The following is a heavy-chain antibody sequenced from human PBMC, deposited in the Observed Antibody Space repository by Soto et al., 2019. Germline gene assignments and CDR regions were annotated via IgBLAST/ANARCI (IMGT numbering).Heavy chain of an antibody. J-gene: IGHJ6*02. V-gene: IGHV1-69*01. Sequence: QVQLVQSGAEVKKPGSSVKVSCKASGGTFSSYAISWVRQAPGQVLEWMGGIIPIFGTANYAQKFQGRVTITADESTSTAYMELSSLRSEDTAVYYCARAQELWGGYYYYYGMDVWGQGTTVTVSS. CDR1: GGTFSSYA. CDR2: IIPIFGTA. D-gene: IGHD2-21*01. CDR3: ARAQELWGGYYYYYGMDV.